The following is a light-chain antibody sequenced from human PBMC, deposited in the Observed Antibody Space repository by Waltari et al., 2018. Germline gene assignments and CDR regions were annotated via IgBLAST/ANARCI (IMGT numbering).Light chain of an antibody. Sequence: QSVLTQPPSLSGAPGQRVTISCTGSSSNIGAGYGVQWYQQFPGTAPKLLIYDNTNRPSGVPDLVSGSKSSTSASLAIPGLHAEDEADYYCQSYDSSLRCFYVFGTGTKLTV. CDR2: DNT. J-gene: IGLJ1*01. CDR3: QSYDSSLRCFYV. V-gene: IGLV1-40*01. CDR1: SSNIGAGYG.